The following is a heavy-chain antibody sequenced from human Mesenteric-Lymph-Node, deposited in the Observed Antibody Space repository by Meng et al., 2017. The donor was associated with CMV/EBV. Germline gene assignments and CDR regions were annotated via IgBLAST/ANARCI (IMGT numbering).Heavy chain of an antibody. Sequence: SGYTFNSYAMNWVRQAPGQGLEWMGWINPNTGNPTYAQGFTGRFVFSLDTSVSTSYLQISSLKAEDTAVYYCARVLTMVRGVYYFDYWGQGTLVTVSS. CDR2: INPNTGNP. J-gene: IGHJ4*02. D-gene: IGHD3-10*01. V-gene: IGHV7-4-1*02. CDR1: GYTFNSYA. CDR3: ARVLTMVRGVYYFDY.